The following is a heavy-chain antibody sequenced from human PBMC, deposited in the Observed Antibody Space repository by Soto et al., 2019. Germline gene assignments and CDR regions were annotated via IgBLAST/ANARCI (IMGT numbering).Heavy chain of an antibody. J-gene: IGHJ6*02. D-gene: IGHD3-3*01. CDR1: GFTVTNYA. V-gene: IGHV1-18*01. CDR2: ISAYSGDT. CDR3: ARDGRAFSIFGETMDV. Sequence: GASVKVSCKTSGFTVTNYAINWVRQAPGQGLQWMGWISAYSGDTKYAQRFQDRLTVTTDPSTTTAYMELRSLRSDDTAVYYCARDGRAFSIFGETMDVWGQGTTVTVSS.